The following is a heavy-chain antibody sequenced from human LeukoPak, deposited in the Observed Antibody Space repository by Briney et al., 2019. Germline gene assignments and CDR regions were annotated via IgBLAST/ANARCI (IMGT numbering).Heavy chain of an antibody. CDR3: ARPLALGTAASNWFDP. D-gene: IGHD6-13*01. Sequence: SETLSLTCTISGGSISSSSYYWGWIRQPPGKGLEWIGSIYYSGSTYYNPSLKSRVTISVDTSKNQFSLKLSSVTAADTAVYYCARPLALGTAASNWFDPWGQGTLVTVSS. V-gene: IGHV4-39*01. CDR1: GGSISSSSYY. CDR2: IYYSGST. J-gene: IGHJ5*02.